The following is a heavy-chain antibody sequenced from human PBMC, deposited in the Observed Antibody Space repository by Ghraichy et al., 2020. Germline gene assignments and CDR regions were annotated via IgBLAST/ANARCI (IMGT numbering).Heavy chain of an antibody. CDR1: GGSFSGYY. CDR3: ARLTSHRVYGMDV. Sequence: SETLSLTCAVYGGSFSGYYWSWIRQPPGKGLEWIGEINHSGSTKYNPSLKSRVTISVDTSKNQFSLKLNSVTAADTAVYYCARLTSHRVYGMDVWGQGTTVTVSS. J-gene: IGHJ6*02. CDR2: INHSGST. D-gene: IGHD1-14*01. V-gene: IGHV4-34*01.